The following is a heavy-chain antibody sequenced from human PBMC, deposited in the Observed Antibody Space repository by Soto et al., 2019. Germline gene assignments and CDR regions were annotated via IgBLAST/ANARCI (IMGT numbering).Heavy chain of an antibody. J-gene: IGHJ4*02. Sequence: SETLSLTCAVSGDSVSSSTWWSWVRQPPGMGLGWIGGIYHSGSINYNPSLKSRVSILLDKPKNQFSLKLTSVTAADTAVYYCARGFGYDSSGLDYWGQGTLVTVPS. CDR1: GDSVSSSTW. CDR2: IYHSGSI. D-gene: IGHD3-22*01. V-gene: IGHV4-4*02. CDR3: ARGFGYDSSGLDY.